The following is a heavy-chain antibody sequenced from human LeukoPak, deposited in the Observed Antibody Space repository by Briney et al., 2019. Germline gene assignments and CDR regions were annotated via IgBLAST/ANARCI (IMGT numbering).Heavy chain of an antibody. CDR1: GGSISSGGYY. D-gene: IGHD2-2*01. J-gene: IGHJ6*02. CDR2: IYYSGST. CDR3: ARGGCSSISCYYYYGMDV. V-gene: IGHV4-31*03. Sequence: SQTLSLTCTVSGGSISSGGYYWSWIRQHPGKGLEWIGYIYYSGSTYYNPSLKSRVTISVDTSKNQFSLKLSSVTAADTAVYYCARGGCSSISCYYYYGMDVWGQGTTVTVSS.